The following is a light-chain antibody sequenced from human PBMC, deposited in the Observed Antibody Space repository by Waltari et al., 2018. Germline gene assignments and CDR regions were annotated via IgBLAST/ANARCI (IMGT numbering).Light chain of an antibody. CDR2: DVS. CDR3: SSYTSSSTLL. Sequence: QSALTQPASVSGSPGQSITISCTGTSSAVGGYNYASWYQPHPGKAPKLMIYDVSNRPSGVSNRFSGSKSGNTASLTISGLQAEDEADYYCSSYTSSSTLLFGGGTKLTVL. V-gene: IGLV2-14*01. J-gene: IGLJ2*01. CDR1: SSAVGGYNY.